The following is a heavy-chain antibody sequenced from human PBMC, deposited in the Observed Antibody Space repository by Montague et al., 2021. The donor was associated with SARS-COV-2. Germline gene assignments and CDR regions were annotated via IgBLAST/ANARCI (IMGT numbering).Heavy chain of an antibody. Sequence: SETLSLTCTVSSGSISSHYWSWIRPPPGKGLEWIGYVNYGGSTNYNPSLKSRVSISLDTSKNQFSLRLNSVTAADTAVYYCARAVTTGIDWFDPWGQRTLVIVSS. V-gene: IGHV4-59*11. D-gene: IGHD4-17*01. CDR3: ARAVTTGIDWFDP. CDR2: VNYGGST. J-gene: IGHJ5*02. CDR1: SGSISSHY.